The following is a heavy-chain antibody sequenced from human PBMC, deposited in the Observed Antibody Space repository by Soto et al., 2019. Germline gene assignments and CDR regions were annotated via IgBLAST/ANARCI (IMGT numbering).Heavy chain of an antibody. CDR1: GDPVNSGSYY. D-gene: IGHD7-27*01. Sequence: QVQLQESGPGLVQPSQTLSLTCSVSGDPVNSGSYYWTWVRQHPVKGLEWIEYIYHTGSTYYNPSLQSRLIMSIDTSKNQFSLHLYSVTAADTAVYFCAAKLGTTHYFDFWGQGSLVAVSS. V-gene: IGHV4-31*03. CDR2: IYHTGST. J-gene: IGHJ4*02. CDR3: AAKLGTTHYFDF.